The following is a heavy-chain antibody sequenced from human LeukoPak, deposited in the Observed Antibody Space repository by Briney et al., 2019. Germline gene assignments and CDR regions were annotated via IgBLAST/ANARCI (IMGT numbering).Heavy chain of an antibody. CDR1: GYTFTSYG. D-gene: IGHD3-10*01. CDR2: ISPYNANT. Sequence: ASVKVSCKTSGYTFTSYGINWVRQAPGQGLEWMGWISPYNANTNYAQKFQGRVTMTTDTSTSTAFMELRSLRSDDTAVYYCARASDLYYYGSGSYGAFDIWGQGTMVTVSS. J-gene: IGHJ3*02. V-gene: IGHV1-18*01. CDR3: ARASDLYYYGSGSYGAFDI.